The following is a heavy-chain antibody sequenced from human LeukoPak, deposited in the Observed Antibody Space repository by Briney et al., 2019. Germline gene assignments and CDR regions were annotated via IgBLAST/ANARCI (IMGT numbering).Heavy chain of an antibody. Sequence: GRSLRLSCAASGFTFSSYAMHWVCQAPGKGLEWVAVISYDGSNKYYADSVKGRFTISRDNSKNTLYLQMNSLRAEDTAVYYCAKARCSGGSCGFDYWGQGTLVTVSS. CDR2: ISYDGSNK. CDR3: AKARCSGGSCGFDY. CDR1: GFTFSSYA. V-gene: IGHV3-30-3*01. D-gene: IGHD2-15*01. J-gene: IGHJ4*02.